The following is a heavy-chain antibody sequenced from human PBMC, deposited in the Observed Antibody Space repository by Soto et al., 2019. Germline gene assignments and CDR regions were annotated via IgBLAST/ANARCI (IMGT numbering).Heavy chain of an antibody. CDR2: ISSNGGST. D-gene: IGHD3-10*01. Sequence: EVQLVESGGGLVQPGGSLRLSCAASGFTFSSYAMHWVRQAPGKGLEYVSAISSNGGSTYYANSVKGRFTISRDNSKNTLYLQMGGLRAEDMDVYYCARKGRAVSSYYFAYWGQGTLVTVSS. CDR3: ARKGRAVSSYYFAY. J-gene: IGHJ4*02. V-gene: IGHV3-64*01. CDR1: GFTFSSYA.